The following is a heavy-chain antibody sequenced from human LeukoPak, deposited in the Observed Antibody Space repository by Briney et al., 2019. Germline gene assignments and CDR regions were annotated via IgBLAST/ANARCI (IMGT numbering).Heavy chain of an antibody. J-gene: IGHJ5*02. Sequence: ASVKVSCKASGYTFTGYYMHWVRQAPGQGLEWMGWINPNSGGTNYAQKFQGRVTMTRDTSISTAYMELSRLRSDDTAVYYCARERYCSSTSCYRRLFDPWGQGTLVTVSS. CDR2: INPNSGGT. V-gene: IGHV1-2*02. CDR3: ARERYCSSTSCYRRLFDP. D-gene: IGHD2-2*01. CDR1: GYTFTGYY.